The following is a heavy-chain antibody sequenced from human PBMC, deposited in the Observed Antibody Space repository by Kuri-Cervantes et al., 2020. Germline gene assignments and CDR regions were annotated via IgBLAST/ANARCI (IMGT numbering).Heavy chain of an antibody. CDR3: ATGLSDYDHYYYYGMDV. V-gene: IGHV1-8*01. CDR2: MNPNSGNT. Sequence: ASVKVSCKASGYTFTSYDINWVRQATGQGLEWMGWMNPNSGNTGYAQKFQGRVTMTRNTSISTAYMELSSLRSEDTAVYYCATGLSDYDHYYYYGMDVWGQGTTVTVSS. CDR1: GYTFTSYD. J-gene: IGHJ6*02. D-gene: IGHD5-12*01.